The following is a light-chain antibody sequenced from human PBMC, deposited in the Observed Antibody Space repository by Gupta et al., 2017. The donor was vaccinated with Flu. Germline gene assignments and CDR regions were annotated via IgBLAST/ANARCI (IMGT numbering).Light chain of an antibody. CDR3: CSYTSSNTLL. CDR2: EVS. CDR1: SSDVGGYNY. Sequence: QSALTQPASVSGSPGQSISISCTGTSSDVGGYNYVSWYQQHPGKDPKLIIYEVSNRPSGVSNRFSGSKSGNTASLTISGLQAEDEADYYCCSYTSSNTLLFGGGTKLTVL. J-gene: IGLJ2*01. V-gene: IGLV2-14*01.